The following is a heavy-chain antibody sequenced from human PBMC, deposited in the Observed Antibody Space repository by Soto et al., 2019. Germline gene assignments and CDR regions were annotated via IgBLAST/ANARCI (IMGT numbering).Heavy chain of an antibody. J-gene: IGHJ3*02. D-gene: IGHD1-26*01. V-gene: IGHV1-69*01. CDR3: ASRERVDAFDI. Sequence: QVQLVQSGAEVKKPGSSVKVSCKASGGTFSSYALRWVRQAPGQGLEWMGGIIPILGSANYAQKFQDRVTITADESTTTTYMELSSLRSEDAAVYYWASRERVDAFDIWGQGTMVTVSS. CDR1: GGTFSSYA. CDR2: IIPILGSA.